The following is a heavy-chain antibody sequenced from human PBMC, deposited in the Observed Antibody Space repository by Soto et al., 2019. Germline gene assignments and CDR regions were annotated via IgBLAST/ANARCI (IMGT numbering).Heavy chain of an antibody. CDR2: IYYSGST. J-gene: IGHJ4*02. Sequence: SETLSLTCTVSGGSISSINYYWGWIRQPPGKGLEWIGSIYYSGSTYYNPSLKSRVAISVETSKNQFSLKLSSVTAADTAVYYCASYYYDSSGYYYVPGVYWGQGTLVTVSS. V-gene: IGHV4-39*01. CDR1: GGSISSINYY. D-gene: IGHD3-22*01. CDR3: ASYYYDSSGYYYVPGVY.